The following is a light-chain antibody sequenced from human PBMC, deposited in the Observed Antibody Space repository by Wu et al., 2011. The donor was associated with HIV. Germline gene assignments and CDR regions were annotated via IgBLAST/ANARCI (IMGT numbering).Light chain of an antibody. V-gene: IGKV3-11*01. CDR1: QSVSSS. Sequence: RASQSVSSSLAWYQQKPGQAPRLLIYGVSNRATGIPARFSGSGSATDFTLTINSLEPEDCGVYYCQQRSTWPVTFGQGTRLEIK. CDR3: QQRSTWPVT. J-gene: IGKJ5*01. CDR2: GVS.